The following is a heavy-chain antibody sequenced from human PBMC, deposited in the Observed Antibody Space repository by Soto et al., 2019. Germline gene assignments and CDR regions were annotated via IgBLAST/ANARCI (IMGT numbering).Heavy chain of an antibody. J-gene: IGHJ3*02. CDR2: ISAYNGNT. CDR1: GYTFTSYG. D-gene: IGHD5-12*01. V-gene: IGHV1-18*01. Sequence: QVQLVQSGAEVKKPGASVKVSCKASGYTFTSYGISWVRQAPGQGLEWMGWISAYNGNTNYAQKLQGRVTMTTDTCTSTAYMELRSLRSDETAVYYCASAYVDNACFSEELGAFDIWGQGTMVTVSS. CDR3: ASAYVDNACFSEELGAFDI.